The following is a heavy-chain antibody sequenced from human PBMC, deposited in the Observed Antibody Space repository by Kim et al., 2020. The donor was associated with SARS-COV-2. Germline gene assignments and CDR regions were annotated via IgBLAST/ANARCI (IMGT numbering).Heavy chain of an antibody. V-gene: IGHV5-51*01. Sequence: PAFQGQVTISADKSTTTAYLQWSSLKASDTAMYYCARSAGPYDYYFDYWGQGTLVTVSS. CDR3: ARSAGPYDYYFDY. D-gene: IGHD3-16*01. J-gene: IGHJ4*02.